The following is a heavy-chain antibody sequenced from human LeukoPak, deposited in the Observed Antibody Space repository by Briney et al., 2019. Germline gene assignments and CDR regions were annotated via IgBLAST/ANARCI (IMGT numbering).Heavy chain of an antibody. D-gene: IGHD5-12*01. CDR3: AREKIVPTNFDY. V-gene: IGHV1-3*01. Sequence: ASVKVSCKASGYSFTDYAIHWVRQAPGQRLEWMGWINAGNGNTKYSQKFQDRVTITRDTSASTAYMELSSLRSEDTAVYYCAREKIVPTNFDYWGQGTLVTVSS. CDR2: INAGNGNT. J-gene: IGHJ4*02. CDR1: GYSFTDYA.